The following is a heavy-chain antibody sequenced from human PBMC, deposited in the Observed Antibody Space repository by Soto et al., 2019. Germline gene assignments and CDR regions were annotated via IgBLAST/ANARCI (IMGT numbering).Heavy chain of an antibody. Sequence: GGSLRLSCAASGFTFSSYSMNWVRQAPGKGLEWVSSISSSSSYIYYADSVKGRFTISRDNAKNSLYLQMNSLRAEDTAVYYCARDRRDIVLVPAATGLFRPCYGMDVWGQGT. CDR1: GFTFSSYS. V-gene: IGHV3-21*01. D-gene: IGHD2-2*01. CDR2: ISSSSSYI. CDR3: ARDRRDIVLVPAATGLFRPCYGMDV. J-gene: IGHJ6*02.